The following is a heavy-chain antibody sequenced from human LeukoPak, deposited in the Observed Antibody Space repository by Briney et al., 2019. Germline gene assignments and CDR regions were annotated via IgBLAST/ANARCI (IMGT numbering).Heavy chain of an antibody. CDR1: GFTFNSYA. D-gene: IGHD2-15*01. CDR2: IFGRGGSP. Sequence: PGGSLRLSCAASGFTFNSYATYWVRQAPGKGLEWISGIFGRGGSPHYADSVKGRFTISRDNSQEIVYLQLDGLRVEDTALYYCGKTTVGYSSGRYPGWPVDYWGQGALVTVSS. V-gene: IGHV3-23*01. CDR3: GKTTVGYSSGRYPGWPVDY. J-gene: IGHJ4*02.